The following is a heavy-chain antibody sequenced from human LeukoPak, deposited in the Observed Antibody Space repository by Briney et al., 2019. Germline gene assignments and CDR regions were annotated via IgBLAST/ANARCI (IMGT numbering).Heavy chain of an antibody. CDR1: GFTFSSYS. D-gene: IGHD3-10*01. Sequence: GGSLRLSCAASGFTFSSYSMNWVRQAPGKGLEWVSSISSSSSYIYYADSVKGRFTISRDNAKNSLYLQMNSLRAEDTAVYYCAREVDPYYYGSGSYSDYWGQGTLVTVSS. CDR3: AREVDPYYYGSGSYSDY. J-gene: IGHJ4*02. V-gene: IGHV3-21*01. CDR2: ISSSSSYI.